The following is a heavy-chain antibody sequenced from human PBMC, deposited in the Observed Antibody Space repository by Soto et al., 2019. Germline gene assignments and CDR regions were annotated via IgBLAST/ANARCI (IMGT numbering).Heavy chain of an antibody. D-gene: IGHD3-10*01. CDR2: IHYSGST. V-gene: IGHV4-31*03. CDR1: CGSISNGGYY. CDR3: ARVRGSGSYAAYYLDS. Sequence: SXTLSLTCTVSCGSISNGGYYWNWVRQHPVKGLEWIGYIHYSGSTWYNPSLESRVTISVDTSKDQFSLKLRSVTAADTAVYYCARVRGSGSYAAYYLDSWGQGTLATVSS. J-gene: IGHJ4*01.